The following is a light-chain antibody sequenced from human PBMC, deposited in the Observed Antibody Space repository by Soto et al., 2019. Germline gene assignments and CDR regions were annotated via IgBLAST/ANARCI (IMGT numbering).Light chain of an antibody. CDR1: QSISSW. CDR3: QQYNSYTWT. J-gene: IGKJ1*01. V-gene: IGKV1-5*01. Sequence: DIQMTQSPSTLSASVGDRVTITCRASQSISSWLAWYQQKPGKAPKLLIYDASSVESGAPSRFSGSGSGTEFTLTISSLQPDDVATYYCQQYNSYTWTFGQGTKVEIK. CDR2: DAS.